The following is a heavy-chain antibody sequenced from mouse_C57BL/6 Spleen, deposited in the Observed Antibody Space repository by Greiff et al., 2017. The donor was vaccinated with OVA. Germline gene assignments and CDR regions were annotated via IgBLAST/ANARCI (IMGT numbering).Heavy chain of an antibody. V-gene: IGHV1-69*01. CDR3: ARSDYYARYFDY. CDR2: IDPSDSYT. Sequence: QVQLKQPGAELVMPGASVKLSCKASGYTFTSYWMHWVKQRPGQGLEWIGEIDPSDSYTNYNQKFKGKSTLTVDKSSSTAYMQLSSLTSEDSAVYYCARSDYYARYFDYWGQGTTLTVSS. J-gene: IGHJ2*01. CDR1: GYTFTSYW. D-gene: IGHD1-1*01.